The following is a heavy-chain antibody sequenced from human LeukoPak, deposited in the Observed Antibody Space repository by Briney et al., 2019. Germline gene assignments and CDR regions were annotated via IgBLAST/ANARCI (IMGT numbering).Heavy chain of an antibody. CDR2: IYYSGST. Sequence: SETLSLTCTVSGGSISSYYWSWIRQPPGKGLEWIGYIYYSGSTNYNPSLKSRVTISVDTSKNQFSLKLSSVTAADTAVYYCARDERKENVLGRGPYYYYYMDVWGKGTTVTVSS. CDR1: GGSISSYY. CDR3: ARDERKENVLGRGPYYYYYMDV. J-gene: IGHJ6*03. D-gene: IGHD1-1*01. V-gene: IGHV4-59*01.